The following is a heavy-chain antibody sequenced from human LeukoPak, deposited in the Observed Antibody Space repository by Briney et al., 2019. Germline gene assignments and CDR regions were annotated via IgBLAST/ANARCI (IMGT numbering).Heavy chain of an antibody. D-gene: IGHD4-17*01. CDR2: MNPNSGDT. Sequence: ASVKVSCKASGYTFTSYDINWVRQATGQGLEWMGWMNPNSGDTGYAQKFQGRVTMTRNTSISTAYMELSSLRSEDTAVYYCARGGDYGYYYYYMDVWGKGTTVTISS. CDR3: ARGGDYGYYYYYMDV. V-gene: IGHV1-8*01. CDR1: GYTFTSYD. J-gene: IGHJ6*03.